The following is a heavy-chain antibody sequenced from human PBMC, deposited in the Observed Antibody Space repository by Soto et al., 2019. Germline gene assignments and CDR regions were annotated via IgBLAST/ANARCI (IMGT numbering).Heavy chain of an antibody. V-gene: IGHV3-11*05. J-gene: IGHJ4*02. Sequence: QVQLVESGGGLVKPGGSLRLSCAASGFTFSDYYMSWIRQAPGKGLECVSYISSSSYTNYADSVKGRFTISRDNAKSSLYLQMNSLRAEDTAVYYCARGPYGSYYFDYWGQGTLVTVSS. CDR1: GFTFSDYY. D-gene: IGHD3-10*01. CDR3: ARGPYGSYYFDY. CDR2: ISSSSYT.